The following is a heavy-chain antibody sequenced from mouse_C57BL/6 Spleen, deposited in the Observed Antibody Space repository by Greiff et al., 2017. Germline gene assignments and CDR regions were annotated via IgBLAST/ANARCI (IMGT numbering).Heavy chain of an antibody. CDR1: GFTFSDYG. V-gene: IGHV5-17*01. CDR3: ARKAIDY. Sequence: EVQLVESGGGLVKPGGSLKLSCAASGFTFSDYGMHWVRQAPEKGLEWVAYISSGSSTIYYADTVKGRFTSTRDNAKNTLFLQMTRRRSEDTAMYYCARKAIDYWGQGTSVTVSS. J-gene: IGHJ4*01. CDR2: ISSGSSTI.